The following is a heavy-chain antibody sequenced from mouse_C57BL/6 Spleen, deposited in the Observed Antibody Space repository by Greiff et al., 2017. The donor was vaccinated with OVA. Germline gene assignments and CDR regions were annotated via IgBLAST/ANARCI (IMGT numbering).Heavy chain of an antibody. J-gene: IGHJ4*01. CDR1: GYTFTSYW. CDR3: ARVDYERAMDY. V-gene: IGHV1-61*01. CDR2: IYPSDSET. Sequence: VQLQQPGAELVRPGSSVTLSCKASGYTFTSYWLDWVKQRPGQGLEWIGNIYPSDSETHYNQKFKDKATLTVDKSSSTAYMQLSSLTSEDSAVYYCARVDYERAMDYWGQGTSVTVSS. D-gene: IGHD1-1*01.